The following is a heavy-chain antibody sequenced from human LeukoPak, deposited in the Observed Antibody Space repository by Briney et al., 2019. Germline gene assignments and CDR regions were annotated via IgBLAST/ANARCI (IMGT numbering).Heavy chain of an antibody. J-gene: IGHJ3*02. D-gene: IGHD3-3*01. CDR3: ARHSSSYYYFWSGYYTGMSGDAFDI. V-gene: IGHV5-51*01. Sequence: GESLKISCKGSGYSFTSYWIGCVRQMPGKGLEWMGIIYPGDSDTRYSPSFQGQVTISADKSISTAYLQRSSLKASDTAMYYYARHSSSYYYFWSGYYTGMSGDAFDIWGQGTMVTVSS. CDR1: GYSFTSYW. CDR2: IYPGDSDT.